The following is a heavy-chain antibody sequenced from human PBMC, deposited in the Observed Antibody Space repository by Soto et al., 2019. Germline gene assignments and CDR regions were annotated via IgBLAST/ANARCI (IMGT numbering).Heavy chain of an antibody. Sequence: GGSLRLSCAASGFTFSSYSMNWVRQAPGKGLGWVSYISGSSSTIFYADSVKGRFTISRDNAKNSLFLQMNSLRDEDTAVYYCARDRGQWLNNRYNWFAPWGQGTLVTVSS. V-gene: IGHV3-48*02. D-gene: IGHD6-19*01. J-gene: IGHJ5*02. CDR2: ISGSSSTI. CDR3: ARDRGQWLNNRYNWFAP. CDR1: GFTFSSYS.